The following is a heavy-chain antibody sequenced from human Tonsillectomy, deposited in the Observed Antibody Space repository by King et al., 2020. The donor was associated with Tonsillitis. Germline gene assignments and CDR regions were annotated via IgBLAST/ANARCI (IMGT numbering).Heavy chain of an antibody. Sequence: VQLVESGGGLVQPGGSLRLSCSASGFTFRSYAMHWVRQPPGKGLEYVSAINDNGGITYYADSVKGRFTISRDNSKNKVYLQMNSLGAEDTGVYYCSTTAYWGEGALVTVAS. CDR1: GFTFRSYA. V-gene: IGHV3-64D*06. D-gene: IGHD1-1*01. J-gene: IGHJ4*02. CDR3: STTAY. CDR2: INDNGGIT.